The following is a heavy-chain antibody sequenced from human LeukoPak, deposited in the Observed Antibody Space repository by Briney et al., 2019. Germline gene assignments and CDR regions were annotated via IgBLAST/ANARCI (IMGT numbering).Heavy chain of an antibody. CDR3: ASGGMRGAARLLFVY. V-gene: IGHV4-61*05. CDR1: GYSISSGFY. Sequence: SETLSLTCTVSGYSISSGFYWGWIRQPPGKGLEWIGYIYYSGSTNYNPSLESRVTISVDTSKNQFSLKLSSVTAADTAVYYCASGGMRGAARLLFVYWGQGTLVTVSS. D-gene: IGHD6-6*01. J-gene: IGHJ4*02. CDR2: IYYSGST.